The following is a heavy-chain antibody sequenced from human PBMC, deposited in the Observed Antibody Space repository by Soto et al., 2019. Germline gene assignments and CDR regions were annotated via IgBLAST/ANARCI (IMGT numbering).Heavy chain of an antibody. CDR2: IYYSGST. V-gene: IGHV4-39*01. J-gene: IGHJ3*02. CDR1: GGSISSSSYY. CDR3: ARNLFSSGWYLI. D-gene: IGHD6-19*01. Sequence: QLQLQESGPGLVKPSETLSLTCTVSGGSISSSSYYWGWIRQPPGKGLEWIGSIYYSGSTYYNPSLKSRVTISVDTSKNQFSLKLSSVTAADTAVYYCARNLFSSGWYLIWGQGTMVTVSS.